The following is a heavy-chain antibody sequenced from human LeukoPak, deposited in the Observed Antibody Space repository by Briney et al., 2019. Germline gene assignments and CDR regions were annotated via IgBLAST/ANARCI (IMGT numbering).Heavy chain of an antibody. CDR1: GYSISSGYY. V-gene: IGHV4-38-2*02. Sequence: SETLSLTCTVSGYSISSGYYWGWIRQPPGKGLEWIGSIYHSGSTYYNPSLKSRVTISVDTSKNQFSLKLSSVTAADTAVYYCARERPGYDILTGYSHFDYWGQGTLVTVSS. CDR2: IYHSGST. CDR3: ARERPGYDILTGYSHFDY. J-gene: IGHJ4*02. D-gene: IGHD3-9*01.